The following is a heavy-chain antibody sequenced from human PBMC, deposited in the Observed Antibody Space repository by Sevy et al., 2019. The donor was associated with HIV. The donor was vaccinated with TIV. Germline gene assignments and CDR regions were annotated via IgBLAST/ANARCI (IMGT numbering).Heavy chain of an antibody. J-gene: IGHJ3*02. CDR1: GFTFSSYS. D-gene: IGHD3-3*01. CDR3: ARGIEDYDFWSGYYKPLAFDI. V-gene: IGHV3-48*02. CDR2: ISSSSSTI. Sequence: GGSLRLSCAASGFTFSSYSMNWVRQAPGKGLEWVSYISSSSSTIYYADSVKGRFTISRDNAKNSLYLQTNSLRDEDTAVYYCARGIEDYDFWSGYYKPLAFDIWGQGTMVTVSS.